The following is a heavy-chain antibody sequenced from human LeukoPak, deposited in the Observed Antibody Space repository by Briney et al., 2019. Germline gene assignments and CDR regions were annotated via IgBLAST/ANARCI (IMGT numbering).Heavy chain of an antibody. Sequence: ASVKVSCKASGGTFSSYSITWVRQAPGQGLEWMGGIIPLFNTANYAQKFQGRVTITTDESTSTAYMELSSLRFEDTAMYYCAIVDRYYYYLDVWGKGTTVTVSS. CDR1: GGTFSSYS. J-gene: IGHJ6*03. CDR2: IIPLFNTA. CDR3: AIVDRYYYYLDV. V-gene: IGHV1-69*05.